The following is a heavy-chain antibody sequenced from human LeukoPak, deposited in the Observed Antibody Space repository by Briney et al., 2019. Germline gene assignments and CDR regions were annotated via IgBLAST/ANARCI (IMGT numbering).Heavy chain of an antibody. V-gene: IGHV3-23*01. CDR2: ISGSGGST. Sequence: LAGGSLRLSCAASGFTFSSYAMSWVRQAPGKGLEWVSAISGSGGSTYYADSVKGRFTISRDNSKNTLYLQMNSLRAEDTAVYYCAKRRIMGLAVARDYWGQGTLVTVSS. D-gene: IGHD6-19*01. CDR3: AKRRIMGLAVARDY. CDR1: GFTFSSYA. J-gene: IGHJ4*02.